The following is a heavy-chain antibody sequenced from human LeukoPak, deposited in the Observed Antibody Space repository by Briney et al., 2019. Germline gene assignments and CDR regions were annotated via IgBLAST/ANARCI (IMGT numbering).Heavy chain of an antibody. CDR1: GVSLSTSTYH. V-gene: IGHV4-39*07. CDR3: AREEALGSGSFDY. Sequence: HPSETLSLTCTVSGVSLSTSTYHWGRIRQSPGKGLEWIGTMYDSGSTNYNPSLKSRVTISVDTSKNQFSLKLSSVTAADTAVYYCAREEALGSGSFDYWGQGTLVTVSS. D-gene: IGHD1-26*01. J-gene: IGHJ4*02. CDR2: MYDSGST.